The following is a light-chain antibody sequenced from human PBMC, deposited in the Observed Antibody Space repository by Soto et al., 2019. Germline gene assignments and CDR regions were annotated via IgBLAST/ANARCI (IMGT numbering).Light chain of an antibody. CDR1: QSVSNK. CDR2: DAS. CDR3: QQYIDWPPRFT. V-gene: IGKV3-15*01. Sequence: EIVMTQSPATLSVSPGERVTLSCRASQSVSNKLAWYQRKPGQAPSLLIFDASTRATGIPTRFIGNGSGTEFTLSISSLQSEDLAIYYCQQYIDWPPRFTFGQGTRLEIK. J-gene: IGKJ5*01.